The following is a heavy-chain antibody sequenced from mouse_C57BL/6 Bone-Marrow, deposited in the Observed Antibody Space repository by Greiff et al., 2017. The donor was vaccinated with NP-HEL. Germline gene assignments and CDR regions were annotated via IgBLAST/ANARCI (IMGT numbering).Heavy chain of an antibody. Sequence: QVHVKQSGAELARPGASVKLSCKASGYTFTSYWMHWVKQRPGQGLEWIGVIDPSDSYTNYNQKFKGKATLTVDTSSSTAYMQLSSLTSEDSAVYYCARSDGYYVPFAYWGQGTLVTVSA. D-gene: IGHD2-3*01. V-gene: IGHV1-59*01. J-gene: IGHJ3*01. CDR3: ARSDGYYVPFAY. CDR2: IDPSDSYT. CDR1: GYTFTSYW.